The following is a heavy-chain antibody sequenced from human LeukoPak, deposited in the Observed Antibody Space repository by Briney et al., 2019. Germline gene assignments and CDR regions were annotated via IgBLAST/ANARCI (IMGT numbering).Heavy chain of an antibody. CDR3: ARDRSRYYYDSSGYYPGAFDI. D-gene: IGHD3-22*01. J-gene: IGHJ3*02. Sequence: GGTLRLSCAASGFTFCDYYMSWIRQAPGKGLEWVSYISSSGSTIYYADSVKGRFTISRDSAKNSLYLQMNSLRAEDTAVYYCARDRSRYYYDSSGYYPGAFDIWGQGTMVTVSS. V-gene: IGHV3-11*04. CDR2: ISSSGSTI. CDR1: GFTFCDYY.